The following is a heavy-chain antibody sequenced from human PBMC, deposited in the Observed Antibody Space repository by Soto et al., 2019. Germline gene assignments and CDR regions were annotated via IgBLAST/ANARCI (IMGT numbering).Heavy chain of an antibody. CDR1: GGSINSYY. V-gene: IGHV4-59*01. Sequence: SETLSLTCNVSGGSINSYYWNWIRQPPGKGLEWIGYTYNSGNTKYNPSLKSRATISLDTSKSQFSLKLTSLTAADTAVYYCARPAAIPAAMFYYWYFDLWGRVTLVTVSS. D-gene: IGHD2-2*01. J-gene: IGHJ2*01. CDR2: TYNSGNT. CDR3: ARPAAIPAAMFYYWYFDL.